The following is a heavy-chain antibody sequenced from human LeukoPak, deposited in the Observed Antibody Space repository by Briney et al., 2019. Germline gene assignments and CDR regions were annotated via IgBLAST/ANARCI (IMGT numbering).Heavy chain of an antibody. Sequence: PGGSLRLSCAASDFSVNTNYMNWVRQAPGKGLEWVSSISSSSYSIYYADSVKGRFTISRDNAKNSLYLQMNSLRAEDTAVYYCARVTYSSSWDNEYYFDYWGQGTLVTVSS. D-gene: IGHD6-13*01. CDR1: DFSVNTNY. J-gene: IGHJ4*02. V-gene: IGHV3-21*01. CDR2: ISSSSYSI. CDR3: ARVTYSSSWDNEYYFDY.